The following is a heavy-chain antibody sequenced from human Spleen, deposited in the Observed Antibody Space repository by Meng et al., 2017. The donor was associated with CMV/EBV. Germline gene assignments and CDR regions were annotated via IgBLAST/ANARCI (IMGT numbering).Heavy chain of an antibody. D-gene: IGHD1-26*01. CDR1: RFTFSSYE. Sequence: GGSLRLSCAASRFTFSSYEMNWVRQAPGKGLEWISYISGRGTATRYADSVKGRFTISRDNAKNSLYLQMNSLRAEDTAVYYCARVQSGGDAFDIWGEGTMVTVSS. CDR2: ISGRGTAT. V-gene: IGHV3-48*03. CDR3: ARVQSGGDAFDI. J-gene: IGHJ3*02.